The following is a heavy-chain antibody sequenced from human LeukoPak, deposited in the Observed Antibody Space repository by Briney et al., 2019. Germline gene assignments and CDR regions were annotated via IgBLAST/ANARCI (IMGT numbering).Heavy chain of an antibody. J-gene: IGHJ6*02. Sequence: GGSLRLSCAASGFTFDDYAMHWVRQAPGKGLEWVSGISWNSGSIGYADSVKGRFTISRDNAKNSLYLQMNSLRAEDTALYYCARAGGSRYYYAMDVWGQGTTVTVSS. CDR1: GFTFDDYA. D-gene: IGHD3-16*01. CDR3: ARAGGSRYYYAMDV. V-gene: IGHV3-9*01. CDR2: ISWNSGSI.